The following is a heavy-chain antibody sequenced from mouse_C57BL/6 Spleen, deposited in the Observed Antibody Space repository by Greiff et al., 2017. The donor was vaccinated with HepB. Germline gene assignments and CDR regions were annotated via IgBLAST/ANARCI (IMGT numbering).Heavy chain of an antibody. CDR3: GRDGWYYFDY. CDR1: GFTINDYY. J-gene: IGHJ2*01. D-gene: IGHD2-3*01. V-gene: IGHV14-2*01. CDR2: IDPEDGET. Sequence: EVQLVESGAELVKPGASVKLSCTASGFTINDYYMHWVKQRAEQGLEWIGRIDPEDGETKYATKFQGKATITADTSSNTAYLQLSSLTSEDTAVYYCGRDGWYYFDYWGQGTTLTVSS.